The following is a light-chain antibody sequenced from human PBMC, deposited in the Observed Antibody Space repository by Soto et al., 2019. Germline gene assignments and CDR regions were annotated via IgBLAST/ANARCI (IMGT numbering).Light chain of an antibody. V-gene: IGKV1-5*01. CDR1: QCSSSV. J-gene: IGKJ5*01. CDR3: QQDKSYSVT. CDR2: YAS. Sequence: DIQMTHSPSTLSASVGDSVTITCRAGQCSSSVLAGYHQEPGKAPKLLIYYASSLESGVPPRFSGSGSGTEFTLIFSSLQPDDFATYCCQQDKSYSVTYAQATRLEIK.